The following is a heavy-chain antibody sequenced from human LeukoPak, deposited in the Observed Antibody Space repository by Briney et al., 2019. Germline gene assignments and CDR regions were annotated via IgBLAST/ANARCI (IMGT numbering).Heavy chain of an antibody. J-gene: IGHJ4*02. CDR3: ARDYNYYGSWSYYSN. D-gene: IGHD3-10*01. Sequence: PSETLSLTCTVSGGSISSYYWSWIRQPAGKGLEWIGRIYTSGSTNYNPSLKSRVTMSVDTSKNQFSLKLSSVTAADTAVYYCARDYNYYGSWSYYSNWGQGTLVTVSS. V-gene: IGHV4-4*07. CDR1: GGSISSYY. CDR2: IYTSGST.